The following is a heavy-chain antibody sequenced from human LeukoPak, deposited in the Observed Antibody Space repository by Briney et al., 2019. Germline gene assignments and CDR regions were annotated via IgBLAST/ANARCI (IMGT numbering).Heavy chain of an antibody. V-gene: IGHV5-51*01. D-gene: IGHD1-26*01. CDR1: GYSFSNYW. Sequence: GESLKISCQGSGYSFSNYWIAWVRQLPGKGLEWMGIIYPGGSDTRYTPSFQGQVTISADKSISTAYLQWSSLKASDTATFYCARLLKMGATNSPFDYWGQGTLVTVSS. J-gene: IGHJ4*02. CDR2: IYPGGSDT. CDR3: ARLLKMGATNSPFDY.